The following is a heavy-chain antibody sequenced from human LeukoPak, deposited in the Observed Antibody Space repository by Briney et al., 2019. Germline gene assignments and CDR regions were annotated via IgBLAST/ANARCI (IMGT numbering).Heavy chain of an antibody. CDR2: IKQDGSEK. CDR3: SRRGAAAETAGVY. J-gene: IGHJ4*02. D-gene: IGHD6-13*01. CDR1: GFTFSNHW. V-gene: IGHV3-7*01. Sequence: GGSLRLSCAASGFTFSNHWMSWVRQAPGKGLEWVASIKQDGSEKYYVDSVKGRFTISRDNAKNSLFLQMNSLRVEDTALYYCSRRGAAAETAGVYWGQGTLVTVSS.